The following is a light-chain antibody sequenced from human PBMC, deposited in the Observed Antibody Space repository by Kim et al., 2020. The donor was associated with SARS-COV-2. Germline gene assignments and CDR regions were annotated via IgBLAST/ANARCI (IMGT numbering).Light chain of an antibody. J-gene: IGLJ3*02. Sequence: SSELTQPPSVSVAPGKTATITCGGNNIGGKSVQWYQQKPGQAPVLVIYYDNYRPSGIPERFSGSNSGNTATLTISRVEAGDEADYYCQVWDSSSDHPGVFGGGTQLTVL. CDR3: QVWDSSSDHPGV. CDR1: NIGGKS. CDR2: YDN. V-gene: IGLV3-21*04.